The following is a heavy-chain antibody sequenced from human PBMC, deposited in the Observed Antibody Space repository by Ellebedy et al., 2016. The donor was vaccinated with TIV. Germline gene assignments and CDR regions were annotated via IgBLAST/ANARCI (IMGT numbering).Heavy chain of an antibody. D-gene: IGHD4-17*01. Sequence: GESLKISCAASEFTFSDYYMTWIRQAPGMGLEWVAYISTSGSTKYYADSVKGRFTISRDNAKNSLYLQMNSLRDEDTAVYYCARDGERGYDMDVWGQGTTVTVSS. CDR1: EFTFSDYY. CDR2: ISTSGSTK. V-gene: IGHV3-11*04. CDR3: ARDGERGYDMDV. J-gene: IGHJ6*02.